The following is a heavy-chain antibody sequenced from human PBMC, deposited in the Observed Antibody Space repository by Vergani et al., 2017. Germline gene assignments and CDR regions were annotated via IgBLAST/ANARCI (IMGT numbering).Heavy chain of an antibody. J-gene: IGHJ4*02. CDR2: IYYSGST. V-gene: IGHV4-59*01. CDR3: ARVDILTGYSEYYFDY. D-gene: IGHD3-9*01. CDR1: GGSISSYY. Sequence: QVQLQESGPGLVKPSETLSLTCTVSGGSISSYYWSWSRQPPGKGLEWIGYIYYSGSTNYNPSLKSRVTISVDTSKNQFSLKLSSVTAADTAVYYCARVDILTGYSEYYFDYWGQGTLVTVSS.